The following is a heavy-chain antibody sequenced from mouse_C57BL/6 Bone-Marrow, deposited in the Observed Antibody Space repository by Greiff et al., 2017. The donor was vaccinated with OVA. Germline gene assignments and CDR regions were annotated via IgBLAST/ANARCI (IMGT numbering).Heavy chain of an antibody. CDR3: TRLRRGYYFDY. CDR1: GFTFSSYA. J-gene: IGHJ2*01. Sequence: EVQLQESGEGLVKPGGSLKLSCAASGFTFSSYAMSWVRQTPEKRLEWVAYISSGGDYIYYADTVKGRFTISRDNARNTLYLQMSSLKSEDTAMYYCTRLRRGYYFDYWGQGTTLTVSS. D-gene: IGHD2-12*01. V-gene: IGHV5-9-1*02. CDR2: ISSGGDYI.